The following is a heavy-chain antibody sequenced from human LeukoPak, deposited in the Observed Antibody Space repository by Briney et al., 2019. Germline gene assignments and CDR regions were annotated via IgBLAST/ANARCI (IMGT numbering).Heavy chain of an antibody. CDR3: ACLWFGEEILDY. CDR1: GGSFSDYY. D-gene: IGHD3-10*01. Sequence: SETLSLTCAVYGGSFSDYYWSWIRQPPGKRLEWIGEINHSGSTNCNPSLKSRVTISLDTSKNQFSLKLSSVTAADTAVYYCACLWFGEEILDYWGQGTPVTVSS. V-gene: IGHV4-34*01. J-gene: IGHJ4*02. CDR2: INHSGST.